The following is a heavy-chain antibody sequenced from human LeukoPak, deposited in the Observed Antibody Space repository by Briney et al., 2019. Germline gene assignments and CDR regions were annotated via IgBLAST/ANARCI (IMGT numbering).Heavy chain of an antibody. CDR3: TIDLKKGTAEGGGY. Sequence: PGGSLRLSCAASGFTFSSAWMTWVRQAPGKGLEWVARIKSKTDGGTTDYAAPVKGRFTISRDDSKNTLYVQMNSLTTEDTAVYYCTIDLKKGTAEGGGYWGQGTLVTVSS. CDR1: GFTFSSAW. CDR2: IKSKTDGGTT. V-gene: IGHV3-15*05. J-gene: IGHJ4*02. D-gene: IGHD6-13*01.